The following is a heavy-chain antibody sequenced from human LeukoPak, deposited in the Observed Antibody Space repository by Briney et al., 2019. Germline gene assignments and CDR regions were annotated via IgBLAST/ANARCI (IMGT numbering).Heavy chain of an antibody. CDR3: ARHDYGDYVEQTY. CDR1: GGSISSSSYY. Sequence: SETLSLTCSVSGGSISSSSYYWGWIRQPPGKGLEWIGSIYYSGSTYYNPSLKSRVTISVDTSKNQFSLKLSSVTAADTAVYYCARHDYGDYVEQTYWGQGTLVTVSS. CDR2: IYYSGST. J-gene: IGHJ4*02. V-gene: IGHV4-39*01. D-gene: IGHD4-17*01.